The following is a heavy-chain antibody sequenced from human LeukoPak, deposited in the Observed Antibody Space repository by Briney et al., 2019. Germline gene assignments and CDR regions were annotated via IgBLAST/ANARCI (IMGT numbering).Heavy chain of an antibody. CDR2: ISGSGGST. J-gene: IGHJ4*02. Sequence: PGGSLRLSCAASGFTFSNYAMTWVRQAPGKGLEWVSTISGSGGSTYYADSVKGRFTISRDNSNNTLYLQMNSLRAEDTAVYYCAKGKGVLDYWGQGTLVTVSS. CDR3: AKGKGVLDY. V-gene: IGHV3-23*01. CDR1: GFTFSNYA.